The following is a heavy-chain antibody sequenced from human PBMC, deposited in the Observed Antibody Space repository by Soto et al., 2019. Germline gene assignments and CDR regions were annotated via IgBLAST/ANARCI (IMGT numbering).Heavy chain of an antibody. CDR3: ARGLILWFGELSRRGGYYYYMDV. D-gene: IGHD3-10*01. V-gene: IGHV4-34*01. CDR1: GGSFSGYQ. CDR2: INDSGNI. Sequence: QVKLQQWGAGLLKPSETLSLTCAVYGGSFSGYQWTWSRQTPGKGLEWIGEINDSGNINYNPSLKSRVTILVDTAKKQISLKLSSGTAADTAVYYCARGLILWFGELSRRGGYYYYMDVWGKGTTFTVSS. J-gene: IGHJ6*03.